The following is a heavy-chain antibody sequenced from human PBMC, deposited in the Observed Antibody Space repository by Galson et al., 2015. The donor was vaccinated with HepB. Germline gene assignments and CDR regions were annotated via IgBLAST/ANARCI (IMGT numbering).Heavy chain of an antibody. J-gene: IGHJ6*03. CDR3: ARVAADDNDYYYMDV. Sequence: SVKVSCKASGYTFTSYGISWVRQAPGQGLEWMGWISAYNGNTNYAQKLQGRVTMTTDTSTSTAYMELRSLRSDDTAVYYCARVAADDNDYYYMDVWGKGTPVTISS. CDR2: ISAYNGNT. CDR1: GYTFTSYG. D-gene: IGHD6-13*01. V-gene: IGHV1-18*01.